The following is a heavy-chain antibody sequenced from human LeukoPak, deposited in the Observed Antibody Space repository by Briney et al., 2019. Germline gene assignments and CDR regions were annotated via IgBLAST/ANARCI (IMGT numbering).Heavy chain of an antibody. CDR2: IRSKANSYAT. D-gene: IGHD2-15*01. CDR3: TRHSDCSGGSCYSD. Sequence: GGSLKLSCAASGFTFSGSAMHWVRQASEKGLEWVGRIRSKANSYATAYAASVKGRFTISRDDSKNTAYLQMNSLKTEDTAVYYCTRHSDCSGGSCYSDWGQGTLVTVAS. J-gene: IGHJ4*02. CDR1: GFTFSGSA. V-gene: IGHV3-73*01.